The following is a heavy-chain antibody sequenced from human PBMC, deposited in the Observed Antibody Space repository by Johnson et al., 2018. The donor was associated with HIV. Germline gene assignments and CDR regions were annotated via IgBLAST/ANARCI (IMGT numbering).Heavy chain of an antibody. J-gene: IGHJ3*02. CDR3: ARRSWVLLHAFDI. D-gene: IGHD3-22*01. CDR1: GFTFSRSA. CDR2: ISGSGGST. Sequence: VQLVESGGGLTPPGGSLRLSCAASGFTFSRSAMSWVRQAPGKGLEWVSTISGSGGSTYYADSVKVGFTISRDNAKNSLYLQMNSLRAEDTAVYYCARRSWVLLHAFDIWGQGTMVTVSS. V-gene: IGHV3-23*04.